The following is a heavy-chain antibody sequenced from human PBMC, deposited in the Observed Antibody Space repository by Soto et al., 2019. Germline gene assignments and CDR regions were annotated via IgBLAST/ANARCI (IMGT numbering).Heavy chain of an antibody. D-gene: IGHD3-22*01. CDR3: ATGANFYYDTSSY. CDR2: MSPNGNNQ. J-gene: IGHJ4*02. Sequence: QVQLVESGGGVVQSGGSLRLSCAAPGFTFSIYALHWVRQAPGKGLEWVAVMSPNGNNQYYADSVKGRFTISRDTSKSTLYLQMTSVRPDDTAVYYCATGANFYYDTSSYWGQGTLVTVSS. CDR1: GFTFSIYA. V-gene: IGHV3-30-3*01.